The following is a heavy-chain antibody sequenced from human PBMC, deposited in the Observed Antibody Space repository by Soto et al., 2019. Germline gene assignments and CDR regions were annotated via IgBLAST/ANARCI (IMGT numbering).Heavy chain of an antibody. D-gene: IGHD3-22*01. J-gene: IGHJ4*02. CDR2: IIPIFGTA. CDR3: ARGVHYDRSAYYYFY. Sequence: QVQLVQSGAEVKKPGSSVKVSCKASGGTFSSYAIDWVRQAPGQGLEWMGGIIPIFGTANYAQKFQGRLTITADESTSTAFMELRRLRSEDTAVYYCARGVHYDRSAYYYFYWGQGTLVTVSS. CDR1: GGTFSSYA. V-gene: IGHV1-69*01.